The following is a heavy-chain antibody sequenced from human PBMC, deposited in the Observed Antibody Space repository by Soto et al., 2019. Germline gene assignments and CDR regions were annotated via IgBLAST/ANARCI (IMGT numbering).Heavy chain of an antibody. D-gene: IGHD3-10*01. CDR1: GFTFSSYA. J-gene: IGHJ4*02. CDR2: ISYDGSNK. Sequence: QVQLVESGGGVVQPGRSLRLSCAASGFTFSSYAMHWVRQAPGKGLEWVAVISYDGSNKYYADSVKGRFTISRENSKNTLYLQMNSLRAEDTAVYYCARDKRVGLLWFGELSYWGQGTLVTVSS. CDR3: ARDKRVGLLWFGELSY. V-gene: IGHV3-30-3*01.